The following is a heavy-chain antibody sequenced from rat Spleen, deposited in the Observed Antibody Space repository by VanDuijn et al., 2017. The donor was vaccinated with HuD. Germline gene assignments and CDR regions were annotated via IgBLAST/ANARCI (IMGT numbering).Heavy chain of an antibody. CDR1: EFTFSDYY. Sequence: EVQLVESDGGLVQPGRSLKLSCAASEFTFSDYYMAWVRQAPTKGLEWVATISYDGSNTYYRDSVKGRFTISRDNAKSTLYLQMDSLRSEDTATYYCARRGSYYPLYVMDAWGQGASVTVSS. J-gene: IGHJ4*01. CDR3: ARRGSYYPLYVMDA. D-gene: IGHD1-12*02. CDR2: ISYDGSNT. V-gene: IGHV5-29*01.